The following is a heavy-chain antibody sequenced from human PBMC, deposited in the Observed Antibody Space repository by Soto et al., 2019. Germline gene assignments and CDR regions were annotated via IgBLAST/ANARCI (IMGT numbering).Heavy chain of an antibody. CDR2: IYHSGST. CDR1: GFSISSGYY. V-gene: IGHV4-38-2*01. J-gene: IGHJ4*02. CDR3: ATSGSGS. D-gene: IGHD3-10*01. Sequence: SETLSLTCAVSGFSISSGYYWGWIRQPPGKGLEWIGSIYHSGSTYYNPSLKSRVTISVDTSKKQFSLKLSSVTAADTAVYYCATSGSGSWGQGTLVTVSS.